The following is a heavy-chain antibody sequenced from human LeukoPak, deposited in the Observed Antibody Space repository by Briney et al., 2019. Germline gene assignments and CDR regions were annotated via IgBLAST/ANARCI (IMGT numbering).Heavy chain of an antibody. CDR2: IWYDGSNK. CDR1: GFTFSSYG. CDR3: ASGIVNNYFDY. D-gene: IGHD3-16*02. Sequence: PGGSLRLSCAASGFTFSSYGMHWVRQAPGKGLEWVAVIWYDGSNKYYADSVKGRFTISRDNSKNTLYLQMNSLRAEDTAVYYCASGIVNNYFDYWGQGTLVTVSS. J-gene: IGHJ4*02. V-gene: IGHV3-30*19.